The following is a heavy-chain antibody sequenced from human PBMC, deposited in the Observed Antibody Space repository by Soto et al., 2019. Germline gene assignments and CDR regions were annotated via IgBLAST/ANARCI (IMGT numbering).Heavy chain of an antibody. J-gene: IGHJ6*02. Sequence: GGSLRLSCAASGFTFSSYAMHWVRQAPGKGLEWVAVISYDGSNKYYADSVKGRFTISRDNSKNTLYLQMNSLRAEDTAVYYCARPQLDFKGVVAAETYGMDVWGQGTTVTVSS. CDR3: ARPQLDFKGVVAAETYGMDV. D-gene: IGHD2-15*01. CDR1: GFTFSSYA. V-gene: IGHV3-30-3*01. CDR2: ISYDGSNK.